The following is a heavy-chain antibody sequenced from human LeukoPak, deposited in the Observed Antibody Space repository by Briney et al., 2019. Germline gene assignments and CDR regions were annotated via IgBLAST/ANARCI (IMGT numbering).Heavy chain of an antibody. J-gene: IGHJ6*03. CDR3: ARALWFGNYYYYMDV. Sequence: PSETLSLTCTVSGGSISSSSYYWGWIRQPPGKGLEWIGSIYYSGSTYYNPSLKSRVTMSVDTSKNQFSLKLSSVTAADTAVYYCARALWFGNYYYYMDVWGKGTTVTISS. V-gene: IGHV4-39*07. CDR1: GGSISSSSYY. D-gene: IGHD3-10*01. CDR2: IYYSGST.